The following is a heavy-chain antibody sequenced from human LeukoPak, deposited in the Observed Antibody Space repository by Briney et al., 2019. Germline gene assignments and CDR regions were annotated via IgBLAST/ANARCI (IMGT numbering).Heavy chain of an antibody. D-gene: IGHD1-26*01. CDR3: ASAITIGSGSYGGYDAFDI. J-gene: IGHJ3*02. V-gene: IGHV1-18*01. CDR1: GYTFTSYG. Sequence: GASVKVSCKASGYTFTSYGISWVRQAPGQGLEWMGWISAYNGNTNYAQKLQGRVTMTTDTSTSTAYMELSSLRSEDTAAYYCASAITIGSGSYGGYDAFDIWGQGTIVTVSS. CDR2: ISAYNGNT.